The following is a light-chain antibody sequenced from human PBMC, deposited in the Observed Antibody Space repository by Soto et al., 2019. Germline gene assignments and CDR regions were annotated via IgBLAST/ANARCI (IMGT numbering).Light chain of an antibody. V-gene: IGKV1-39*01. CDR2: AAS. CDR3: QQSYCTPHT. Sequence: DLQMTQSPSSLSASVGDRVTITCRASQSISSYLNWYQQKPGKAPKLLIYAASSLQSGVPSRFSGSGSGTDFTLTISSLQPEDFATDYCQQSYCTPHTFGQGTKLEIK. CDR1: QSISSY. J-gene: IGKJ2*01.